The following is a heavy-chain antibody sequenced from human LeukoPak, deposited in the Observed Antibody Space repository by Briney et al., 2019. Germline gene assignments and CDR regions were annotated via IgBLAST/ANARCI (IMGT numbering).Heavy chain of an antibody. CDR1: GYTFTRCF. CDR3: ARRHAGQWLDYFDY. D-gene: IGHD6-19*01. Sequence: ASVKVSCKASGYTFTRCFMHWVRQAPGQGLEWMGLINPVTGSTTYAQKFQGRVTLTRDTSTSTVYMELTSLTSDDTAMYYCARRHAGQWLDYFDYWGQGTLVTVSS. CDR2: INPVTGST. V-gene: IGHV1-46*01. J-gene: IGHJ4*02.